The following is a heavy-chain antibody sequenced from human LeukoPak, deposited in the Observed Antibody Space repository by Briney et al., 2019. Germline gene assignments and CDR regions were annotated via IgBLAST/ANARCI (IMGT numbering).Heavy chain of an antibody. D-gene: IGHD3-3*01. Sequence: KPSQTLSLTCTVSGGSISSGSYYWTWLRQPAGKGLEWIGRIYTSGSTNYNPSLKSRVTISVDTSKNQFSLKLSSVTAADTAVYYCARDLSPFGVVLSYYYYYMDVWGKGTTVTVSS. CDR3: ARDLSPFGVVLSYYYYYMDV. V-gene: IGHV4-61*02. J-gene: IGHJ6*03. CDR1: GGSISSGSYY. CDR2: IYTSGST.